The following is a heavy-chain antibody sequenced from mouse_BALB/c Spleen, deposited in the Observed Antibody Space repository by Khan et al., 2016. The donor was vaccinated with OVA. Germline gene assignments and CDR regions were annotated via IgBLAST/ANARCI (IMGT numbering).Heavy chain of an antibody. CDR1: GYTFTDYA. Sequence: VQLQESGPEVVRPGVSVKISCKGSGYTFTDYAMHWVKQSHAKSLEWIGLISTYNGNTNYSQKFKGKATMTVDKSSSTAYLEFARLTSEDSAIYYCARDWAAWFTYWGQGTLVTVSA. J-gene: IGHJ3*01. CDR2: ISTYNGNT. CDR3: ARDWAAWFTY. V-gene: IGHV1S137*01. D-gene: IGHD4-1*01.